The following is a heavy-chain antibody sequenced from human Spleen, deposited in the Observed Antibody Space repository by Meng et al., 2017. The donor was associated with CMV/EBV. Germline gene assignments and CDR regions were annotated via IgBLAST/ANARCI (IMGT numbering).Heavy chain of an antibody. Sequence: GSLRLSCAASGFSFGSYGMQWVRQAPGKGLEWVAFIRYDGNNKDYGDSVKGRFTVSRDNSKNMVYLQMNSLRAEDTAEYYCAKDDSAYFDFRSGYSTPPDYWGQGTLVTVSS. CDR2: IRYDGNNK. J-gene: IGHJ4*02. CDR1: GFSFGSYG. CDR3: AKDDSAYFDFRSGYSTPPDY. V-gene: IGHV3-30*02. D-gene: IGHD3-3*01.